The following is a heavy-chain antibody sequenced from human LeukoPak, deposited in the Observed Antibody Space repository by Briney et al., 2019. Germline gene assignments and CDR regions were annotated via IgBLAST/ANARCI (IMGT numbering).Heavy chain of an antibody. Sequence: SETLSLTCTVSGGSIGSYYWSWIRQPPGKGLEWIGYIYYSGSTNYNPSLKSRVTISVDTSKNQFSLKLSSVTAADTAVYYCARLTPWDIRYWGQGTLVTVSS. CDR1: GGSIGSYY. V-gene: IGHV4-59*08. CDR3: ARLTPWDIRY. CDR2: IYYSGST. D-gene: IGHD5-12*01. J-gene: IGHJ4*02.